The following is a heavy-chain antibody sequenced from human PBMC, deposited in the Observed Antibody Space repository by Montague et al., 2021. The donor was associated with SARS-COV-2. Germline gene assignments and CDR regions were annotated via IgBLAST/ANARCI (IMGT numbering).Heavy chain of an antibody. CDR1: GGSFSGYY. CDR2: INHSGST. D-gene: IGHD3-3*01. Sequence: SETLSLTCAVYGGSFSGYYWSWIRQPPGKGVEWIGEINHSGSTNYNPSLKSRVTISVDTSKTQFSLKLGSVTAADTAVYYSSSGSSFVTSFGVVINNPLLDYWGQGTLVTVSP. CDR3: SSGSSFVTSFGVVINNPLLDY. J-gene: IGHJ4*02. V-gene: IGHV4-34*01.